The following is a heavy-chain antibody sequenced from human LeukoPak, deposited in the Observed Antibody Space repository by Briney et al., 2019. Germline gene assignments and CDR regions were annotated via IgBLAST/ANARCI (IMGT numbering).Heavy chain of an antibody. CDR2: IYSGGST. V-gene: IGHV3-53*01. CDR1: GFTVSSNY. J-gene: IGHJ6*03. CDR3: AKDQDYYYMDV. Sequence: GGSLRLSCAASGFTVSSNYMSWVRQAPGKGLEWVSVIYSGGSTYYADSVKGRFTISRDNSKNTLYLQMNSLRAEDTAVYYCAKDQDYYYMDVWGKGTTVTISS.